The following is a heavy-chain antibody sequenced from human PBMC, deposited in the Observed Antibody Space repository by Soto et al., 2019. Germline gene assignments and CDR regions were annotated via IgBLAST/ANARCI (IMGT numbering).Heavy chain of an antibody. V-gene: IGHV3-9*01. J-gene: IGHJ4*02. D-gene: IGHD1-26*01. CDR1: GFTFDDYA. Sequence: GGSLRLSCAASGFTFDDYAMHWVRQAPGKGLEWVSGISWNSGSIGYADSVKDRFTISRDNAKNSLYLQMNSLRAEDTALYYCAKDMASVGAITWYDYWGKGTLVTVSS. CDR2: ISWNSGSI. CDR3: AKDMASVGAITWYDY.